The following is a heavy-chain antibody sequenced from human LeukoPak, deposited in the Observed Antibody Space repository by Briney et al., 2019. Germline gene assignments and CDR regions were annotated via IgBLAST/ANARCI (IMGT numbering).Heavy chain of an antibody. CDR1: GFTFSSYA. D-gene: IGHD6-13*01. CDR2: ISGSGGST. CDR3: AKQGSSWSYYYYYYMDV. J-gene: IGHJ6*03. V-gene: IGHV3-23*01. Sequence: GGSLRLSCAASGFTFSSYAMSWVRQAPGKGLESVSAISGSGGSTYYADSVKGRFTISRDNSKNTLYLQMNSLRAEDTAVYYCAKQGSSWSYYYYYYMDVWGKGTTVTVSS.